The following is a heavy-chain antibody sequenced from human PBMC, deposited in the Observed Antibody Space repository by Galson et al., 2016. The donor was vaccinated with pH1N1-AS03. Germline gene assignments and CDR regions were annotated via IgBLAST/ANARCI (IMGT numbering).Heavy chain of an antibody. CDR3: ARSRFGLKNTLDI. CDR1: GLTVSTNY. D-gene: IGHD3-10*01. J-gene: IGHJ3*02. Sequence: SLRLSCAASGLTVSTNYMSWVRQAPGKGLEWVSTIYSGGTTYYAVSVNGRFTISRDNMKNTLSLQMSSLTAEDTAVYYCARSRFGLKNTLDIWGQGTMVTVSS. CDR2: IYSGGTT. V-gene: IGHV3-53*01.